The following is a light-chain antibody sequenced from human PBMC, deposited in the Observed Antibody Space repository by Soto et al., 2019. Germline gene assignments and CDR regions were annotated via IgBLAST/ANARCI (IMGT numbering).Light chain of an antibody. J-gene: IGKJ1*01. CDR2: GAS. CDR1: ESVSRKY. V-gene: IGKV3-20*01. CDR3: QQYDSSSAT. Sequence: EIVLTQSPGTLSLSPGERGTLSCRASESVSRKYLAWYQQKPGQAPRLLIYGASIRATGIPDRFSGSGSGTDFTLTISRLEPEDFAVYYCQQYDSSSATFGQGTKV.